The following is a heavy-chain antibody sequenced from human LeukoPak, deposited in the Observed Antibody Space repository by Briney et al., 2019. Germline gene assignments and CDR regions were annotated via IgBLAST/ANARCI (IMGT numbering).Heavy chain of an antibody. CDR3: ASGYCSSTSCYSVDY. V-gene: IGHV1-18*01. CDR1: GYTFTIYG. D-gene: IGHD2-2*01. CDR2: ISAYNGNT. Sequence: ASVKVSCKASGYTFTIYGISWVRQAPGQGLEWMGWISAYNGNTNYAQKLQGRVTMTTDTSTSTAYMELRSLRSDDTAVYYCASGYCSSTSCYSVDYWGQGTLVTVSS. J-gene: IGHJ4*02.